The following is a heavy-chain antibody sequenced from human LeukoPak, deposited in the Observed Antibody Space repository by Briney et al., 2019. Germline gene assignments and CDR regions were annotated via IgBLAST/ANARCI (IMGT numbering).Heavy chain of an antibody. J-gene: IGHJ4*02. CDR3: ARGGLFGWRPDY. V-gene: IGHV4-39*07. CDR1: GGSISSSSYY. CDR2: IYYSGST. Sequence: PSETLSLTCTVSGGSISSSSYYWGWIRQPPGKGLEWIGSIYYSGSTYYNPSLKSRVTISVDTSKNQFSLKLSSVTAADTAVYYCARGGLFGWRPDYWGQGTLVTVSS. D-gene: IGHD3-16*01.